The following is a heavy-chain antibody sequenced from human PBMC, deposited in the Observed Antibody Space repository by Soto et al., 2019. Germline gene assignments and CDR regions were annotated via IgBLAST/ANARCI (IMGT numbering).Heavy chain of an antibody. CDR1: GFTFSSYA. CDR3: ARDPGGLRYFDWLFSPPGGEDYGMDV. CDR2: ISGSGGST. D-gene: IGHD3-9*01. J-gene: IGHJ6*02. Sequence: GGSLRLSCAASGFTFSSYAMSWVRQAPGKGLEWVSAISGSGGSTYYADSVKGRFTISRDNSKNTLYLQMNSLRAEDTAVYYCARDPGGLRYFDWLFSPPGGEDYGMDVWGQGTTVTVSS. V-gene: IGHV3-23*01.